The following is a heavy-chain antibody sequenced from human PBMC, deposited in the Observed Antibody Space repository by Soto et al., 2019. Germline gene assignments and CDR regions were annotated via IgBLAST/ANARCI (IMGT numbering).Heavy chain of an antibody. J-gene: IGHJ6*02. CDR2: INPNSGGT. V-gene: IGHV1-2*04. D-gene: IGHD2-2*01. CDR3: ARGVVVVPAPIQYYGMDV. CDR1: GYTFTGYY. Sequence: GASVKVSCKASGYTFTGYYMHWVRQAPGQGLEWMGWINPNSGGTNYAQKFQGWVTMTRDTSISTAYMELSRLRSDDTAVYYCARGVVVVPAPIQYYGMDVWGQGTTVTVSS.